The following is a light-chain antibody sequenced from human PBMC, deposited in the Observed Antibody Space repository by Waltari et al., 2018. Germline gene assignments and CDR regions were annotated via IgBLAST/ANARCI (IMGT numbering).Light chain of an antibody. CDR1: SLRSYY. CDR2: GKN. Sequence: SSELTQDPAVSVALGQTVRIKCQGGSLRSYYASWYQQNPGQAPVLVIYGKNNRPSGIPDRFSGSSSGNTASLTITGAQAEDEADYYCNSRDSSGNHLVYGGGTRLTVL. V-gene: IGLV3-19*01. J-gene: IGLJ3*02. CDR3: NSRDSSGNHLV.